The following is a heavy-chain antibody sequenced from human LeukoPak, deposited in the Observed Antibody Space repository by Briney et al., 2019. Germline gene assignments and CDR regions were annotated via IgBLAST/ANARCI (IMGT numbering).Heavy chain of an antibody. CDR2: IYYSGST. CDR3: ARPGPYDYVWGSYRPYYFDY. CDR1: GGSISSYY. V-gene: IGHV4-59*12. D-gene: IGHD3-16*02. J-gene: IGHJ4*02. Sequence: SETLSLTYTVSGGSISSYYWSWIRQPPGKGLEWIGYIYYSGSTNYNPSLKSRVTISVDTSKNQFSLKLSSVTAADTAVYYCARPGPYDYVWGSYRPYYFDYWGQGTLVTVSS.